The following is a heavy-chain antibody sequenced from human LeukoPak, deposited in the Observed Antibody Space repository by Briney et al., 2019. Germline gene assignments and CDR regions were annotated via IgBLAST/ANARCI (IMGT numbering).Heavy chain of an antibody. J-gene: IGHJ4*02. CDR2: IKEDGSDK. V-gene: IGHV3-7*05. Sequence: GGSLRLSCAASGFTFSSYGMHWVRQAPGKGLEWVANIKEDGSDKYYVDSVKGRFTISRDNAKNSLYLQMNSLRAEDTAVYYCATQGYSGYGYYFDYWGQGTLVTVSS. D-gene: IGHD5-12*01. CDR1: GFTFSSYG. CDR3: ATQGYSGYGYYFDY.